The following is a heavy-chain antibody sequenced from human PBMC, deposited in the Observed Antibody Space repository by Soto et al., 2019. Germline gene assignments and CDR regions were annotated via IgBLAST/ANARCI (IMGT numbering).Heavy chain of an antibody. CDR3: VTGSAFTRFYGMDV. V-gene: IGHV3-15*04. J-gene: IGHJ6*02. CDR1: GFTVNDAR. Sequence: VQLVESGGGLLKPGESLRLSCVASGFTVNDARMSWVRQGPGKGLEWVGRVGKKSDGGSTHYAAPVEGRFTISREDSKNTVFLQMNSLKNVDTAVYYCVTGSAFTRFYGMDVWGQGTTVTVSS. CDR2: VGKKSDGGST. D-gene: IGHD3-3*02.